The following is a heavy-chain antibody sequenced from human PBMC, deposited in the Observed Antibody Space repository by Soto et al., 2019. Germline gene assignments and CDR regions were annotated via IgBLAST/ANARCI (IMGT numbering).Heavy chain of an antibody. CDR2: IIPIFGTA. J-gene: IGHJ4*02. CDR3: ARAYYGDYVSPNYFDY. Sequence: SVKVSCKASGGTFSSYAISWVRQAPGQGLEWMGGIIPIFGTANYAQKFQGRVTITADESTSTAYMELSSLRSEDTAVYYCARAYYGDYVSPNYFDYWGQGTLVTVS. D-gene: IGHD4-17*01. V-gene: IGHV1-69*13. CDR1: GGTFSSYA.